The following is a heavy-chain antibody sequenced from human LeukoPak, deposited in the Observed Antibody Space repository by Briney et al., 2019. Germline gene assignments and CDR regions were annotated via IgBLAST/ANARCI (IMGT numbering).Heavy chain of an antibody. J-gene: IGHJ3*02. CDR2: TYPGDSDT. V-gene: IGHV5-51*01. CDR1: GYSFTSYW. CDR3: ARPARYGDDAFDI. D-gene: IGHD4/OR15-4a*01. Sequence: GESLKISCKGSGYSFTSYWIGWVRQMPGKGLEWKGITYPGDSDTRYSPSFQGQVTISADKSISTAYLQWSSLKASNTAMYYCARPARYGDDAFDIWGQGTMVTVSS.